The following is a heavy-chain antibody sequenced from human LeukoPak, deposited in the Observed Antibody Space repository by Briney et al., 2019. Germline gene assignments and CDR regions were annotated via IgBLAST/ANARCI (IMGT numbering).Heavy chain of an antibody. CDR3: AVVWGSYRRPFDP. V-gene: IGHV4-31*03. CDR1: GGSISSGGYY. J-gene: IGHJ5*02. CDR2: IYYSGST. D-gene: IGHD3-16*02. Sequence: DPSETLSLTCTVSGGSISSGGYYWSWIRQHPGKGLEWIGYIYYSGSTYYNPSLKSRVTISVDTSKNQFSLKLSSVTAADTAVYYCAVVWGSYRRPFDPWGQGTLVTVSS.